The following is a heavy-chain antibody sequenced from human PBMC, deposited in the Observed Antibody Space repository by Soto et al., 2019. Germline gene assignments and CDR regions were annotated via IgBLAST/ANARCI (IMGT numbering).Heavy chain of an antibody. D-gene: IGHD3-22*01. J-gene: IGHJ4*02. CDR1: GFTVISNY. CDR3: ARSHDTSSSFLY. Sequence: EVQLVESGGGLIQPGGSLRLSCAASGFTVISNYMNWVRQAPGKGLEWVSVIYSAGTTYYEDSLKGRITISRDNSKNTLYLQMNSLRAEDTAVYYCARSHDTSSSFLYWGQGTLVTVSS. V-gene: IGHV3-53*01. CDR2: IYSAGTT.